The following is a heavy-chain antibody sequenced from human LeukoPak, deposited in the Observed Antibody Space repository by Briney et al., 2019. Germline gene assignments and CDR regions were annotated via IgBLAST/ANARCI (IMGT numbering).Heavy chain of an antibody. CDR2: IYYSGST. CDR3: ASEITGYAIPDNWFDP. Sequence: PSETLSLTCTVSGGSISSYYWSWIRQPPGKGLEWIGYIYYSGSTNYNPSLKSRVTISVDTSKNQFSLKLSSVTAADTAVYYCASEITGYAIPDNWFDPWGQGTLVTVSS. D-gene: IGHD2-8*01. CDR1: GGSISSYY. V-gene: IGHV4-59*01. J-gene: IGHJ5*02.